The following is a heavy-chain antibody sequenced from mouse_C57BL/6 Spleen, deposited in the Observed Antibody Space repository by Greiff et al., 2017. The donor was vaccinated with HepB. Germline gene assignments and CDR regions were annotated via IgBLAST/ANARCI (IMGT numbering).Heavy chain of an antibody. D-gene: IGHD1-1*01. J-gene: IGHJ1*03. Sequence: DVQLVESGGGLVQPKGSLKLSCAASGFSFNTYAMNWVRQAPGTGLEWVARIRSKSNNYATYYADSVKDRFTISRDDSESMLYLQMNNLKTEDTAMYYCVRQYYGSSYWYFDVWGTGTTVTVSS. CDR1: GFSFNTYA. V-gene: IGHV10-1*01. CDR2: IRSKSNNYAT. CDR3: VRQYYGSSYWYFDV.